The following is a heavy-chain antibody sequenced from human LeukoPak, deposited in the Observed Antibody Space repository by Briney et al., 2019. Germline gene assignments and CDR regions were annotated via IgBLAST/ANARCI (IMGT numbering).Heavy chain of an antibody. J-gene: IGHJ4*02. CDR1: GGFYSYNY. Sequence: KTSETLSLNYAIYGGFYSYNYWSGISQPPEKGLEWIGEINHSGSTNYNPSLKSRVTISVDTSKNQFSLKLTSVTAADTAVYYCERGGFYCTDNCYVDNWGQGTLVTVSS. V-gene: IGHV4-34*01. CDR3: ERGGFYCTDNCYVDN. D-gene: IGHD2-8*01. CDR2: INHSGST.